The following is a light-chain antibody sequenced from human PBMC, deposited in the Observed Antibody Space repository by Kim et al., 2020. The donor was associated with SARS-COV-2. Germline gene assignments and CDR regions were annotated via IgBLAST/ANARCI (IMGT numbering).Light chain of an antibody. J-gene: IGLJ3*02. V-gene: IGLV4-69*01. CDR3: QTWGTGTWV. Sequence: ASVKLTCTMSSGHSSYAIAWHQQQQEKGPRYLMKLNSDGSHSKGDGIPDRFSGSSSGAERYLTISSLQSEDEADYYCQTWGTGTWVFGGGTQLTVL. CDR1: SGHSSYA. CDR2: LNSDGSH.